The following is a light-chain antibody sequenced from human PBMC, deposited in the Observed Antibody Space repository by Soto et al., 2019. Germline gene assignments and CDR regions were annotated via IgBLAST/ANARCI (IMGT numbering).Light chain of an antibody. Sequence: QSALTQPASVSGSPGQSITISCTGTSSDVGAYNYVSWYQHHPGKAPKLMIYEVSYRPSGVSNRFSASKSGNTASLTISGLQAEDEAAYYCTSYTITNTWVFGGGTKLTVL. V-gene: IGLV2-14*01. CDR1: SSDVGAYNY. J-gene: IGLJ3*02. CDR2: EVS. CDR3: TSYTITNTWV.